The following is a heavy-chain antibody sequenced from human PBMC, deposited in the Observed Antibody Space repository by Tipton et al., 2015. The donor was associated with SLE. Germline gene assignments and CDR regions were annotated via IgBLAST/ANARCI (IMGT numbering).Heavy chain of an antibody. V-gene: IGHV3-48*03. Sequence: GSLRLSCAASGFSFSSYEMNWVRQAPGKGLEWVSYISSTGYTIYYVDSVKGRFTISRDNAKNSLYLQMNSLRAEDTAVYYCARCEAPGNYDFWSGYPDFYYYYMDVWGKGTTVTVSS. CDR3: ARCEAPGNYDFWSGYPDFYYYYMDV. CDR1: GFSFSSYE. CDR2: ISSTGYTI. D-gene: IGHD3-3*01. J-gene: IGHJ6*03.